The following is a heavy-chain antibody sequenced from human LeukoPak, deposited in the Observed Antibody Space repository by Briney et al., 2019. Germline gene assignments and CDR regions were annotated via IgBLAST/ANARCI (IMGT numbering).Heavy chain of an antibody. Sequence: GESLKISCKCSGYSFTSYWIGWVRQLPGKGLGWMGIIYPGDSDTRYSPSFQGQVTISADKSISTAYLQWSSLKASDTAMYYCARLFMYCSGGSCYPDYWGQGTLVTVSS. V-gene: IGHV5-51*01. CDR1: GYSFTSYW. CDR2: IYPGDSDT. J-gene: IGHJ4*02. CDR3: ARLFMYCSGGSCYPDY. D-gene: IGHD2-15*01.